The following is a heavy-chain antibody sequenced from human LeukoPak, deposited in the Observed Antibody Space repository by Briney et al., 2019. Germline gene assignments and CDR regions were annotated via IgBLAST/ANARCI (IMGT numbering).Heavy chain of an antibody. D-gene: IGHD2-15*01. V-gene: IGHV4-39*01. CDR3: ARLNPVGQDCTGANCYTLYFFDY. CDR1: GGSISSSPYY. J-gene: IGHJ4*02. CDR2: VDYSGTT. Sequence: SETLSLTCTVSGGSISSSPYYWGWIRQPPGKGLEWIGSVDYSGTTYYNPSLKSRVTISADTSKNQFSLNLASVTAADTTVYYCARLNPVGQDCTGANCYTLYFFDYWGQGSLVTVSS.